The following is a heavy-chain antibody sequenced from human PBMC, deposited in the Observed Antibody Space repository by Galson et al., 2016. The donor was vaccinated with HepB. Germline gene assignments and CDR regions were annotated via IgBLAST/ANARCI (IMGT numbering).Heavy chain of an antibody. CDR1: GGSLSSSTYC. CDR2: LYYSGST. CDR3: ARRPQDYYDNSAYYYRVSWFDP. J-gene: IGHJ5*02. Sequence: SETLSLTCTVSGGSLSSSTYCWGWFRQPPGKGLEWIGTLYYSGSTYYNPSLKSRVTISVDTSKNQFSLKLSSVTAADTAVYYCARRPQDYYDNSAYYYRVSWFDPWGQGTLVTVSP. D-gene: IGHD3-22*01. V-gene: IGHV4-39*01.